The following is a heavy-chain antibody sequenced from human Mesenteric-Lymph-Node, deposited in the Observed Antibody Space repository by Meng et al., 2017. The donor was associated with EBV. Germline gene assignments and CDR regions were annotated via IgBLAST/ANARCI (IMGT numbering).Heavy chain of an antibody. J-gene: IGHJ4*02. CDR2: IYWDDDR. Sequence: QITLKESGPTLVKPTETLTLTCHFSGFSLSASGVSVGWFRQPPGKALECLTLIYWDDDRRYSPSLKSRLTITKDTSKNQVVLTMTNMDPVDTATYYCAHGTFYYGSGTYFGKTDFDYWGQGTLVTVSS. V-gene: IGHV2-5*02. CDR1: GFSLSASGVS. CDR3: AHGTFYYGSGTYFGKTDFDY. D-gene: IGHD3-10*01.